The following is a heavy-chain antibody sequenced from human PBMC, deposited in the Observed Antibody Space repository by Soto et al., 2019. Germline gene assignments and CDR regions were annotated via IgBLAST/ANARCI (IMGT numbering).Heavy chain of an antibody. J-gene: IGHJ2*01. CDR1: GGTFSSYT. V-gene: IGHV1-69*02. CDR2: IIPILGIA. D-gene: IGHD3-16*01. Sequence: QVQLVQSGAEVKKPGSSVKVSCKASGGTFSSYTISWVRQAPGQGLEWMGRIIPILGIANYAQKFQGRVTMTADKSTSTAYMELSSLRSEDTDVYYCARPRMGEGDFDLWGRGTLVTVSS. CDR3: ARPRMGEGDFDL.